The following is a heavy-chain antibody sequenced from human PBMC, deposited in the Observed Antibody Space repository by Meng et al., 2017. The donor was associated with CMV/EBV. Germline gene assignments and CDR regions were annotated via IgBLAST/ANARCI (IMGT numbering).Heavy chain of an antibody. V-gene: IGHV3-23*01. Sequence: FTFRRSAMSWVRQAPGKGLEWVSAISGSGGSTYYADSVKGRFTISRDNSKNTLYLQMNSLRAEDTAVYYCAKASDFWSGYYDNWFDPWGQGTLVTVSS. CDR1: FTFRRSA. J-gene: IGHJ5*02. CDR2: ISGSGGST. CDR3: AKASDFWSGYYDNWFDP. D-gene: IGHD3-3*01.